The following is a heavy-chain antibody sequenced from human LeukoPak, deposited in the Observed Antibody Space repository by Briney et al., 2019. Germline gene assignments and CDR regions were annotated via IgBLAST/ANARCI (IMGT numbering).Heavy chain of an antibody. CDR2: ISGSGGST. CDR3: AAMVPYYYYGMDV. V-gene: IGHV3-23*01. J-gene: IGHJ6*02. D-gene: IGHD3-10*01. Sequence: PGGSLRLSCAASGFTFSSYAMSWVRQAPGKGLGWVSAISGSGGSTYYADSVKGRFTISRDNSKNTLYLQMNSLRAEDTAVYYCAAMVPYYYYGMDVWGQGTTVTVSS. CDR1: GFTFSSYA.